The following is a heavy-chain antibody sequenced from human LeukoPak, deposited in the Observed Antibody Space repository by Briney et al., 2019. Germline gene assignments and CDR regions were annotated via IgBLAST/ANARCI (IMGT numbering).Heavy chain of an antibody. D-gene: IGHD2-2*01. Sequence: PSETLSLTCAVSGGSISSGGYSWSWIRQPPGKGLEWIGYIYRSGSTYYNPSLKSRVTISVDRSKNQFSLKLSSVTAADTAVYYCARGPHCSSTSCYGYYYYGMDVWGQGTTVTVSS. CDR3: ARGPHCSSTSCYGYYYYGMDV. V-gene: IGHV4-30-2*01. CDR2: IYRSGST. CDR1: GGSISSGGYS. J-gene: IGHJ6*02.